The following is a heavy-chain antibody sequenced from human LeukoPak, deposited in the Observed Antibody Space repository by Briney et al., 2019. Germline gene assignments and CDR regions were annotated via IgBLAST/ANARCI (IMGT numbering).Heavy chain of an antibody. V-gene: IGHV1-2*02. Sequence: ASVKVSCKASGYTFTGHYIHWVRQAPGQGLEWMGWINPNSGGTNYAQKFQGRVTMTRDTSISTAYMELSRLRSDDTAVYYCTRASSSVLGAFDIWGQGTMVTVSS. CDR3: TRASSSVLGAFDI. CDR1: GYTFTGHY. CDR2: INPNSGGT. J-gene: IGHJ3*02. D-gene: IGHD6-6*01.